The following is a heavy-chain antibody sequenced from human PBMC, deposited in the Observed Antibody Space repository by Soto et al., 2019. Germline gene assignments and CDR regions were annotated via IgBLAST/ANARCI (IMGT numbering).Heavy chain of an antibody. D-gene: IGHD1-26*01. CDR2: IHNSGST. V-gene: IGHV4-59*01. CDR3: ARETDSGSYYTFDI. CDR1: GGSISSYY. Sequence: QVQLQESGPGLVKPSETLSLTCTVSGGSISSYYWSSIRQPPGKGLEWIGNIHNSGSTNYKPSLKSRVTISVDTSKNQFSLKLSSVTAADTAVYYCARETDSGSYYTFDIWGQGTMGTVSS. J-gene: IGHJ3*02.